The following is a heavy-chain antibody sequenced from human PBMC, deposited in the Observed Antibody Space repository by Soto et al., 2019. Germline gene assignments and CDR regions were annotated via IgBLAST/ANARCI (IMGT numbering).Heavy chain of an antibody. J-gene: IGHJ2*01. V-gene: IGHV4-30-4*01. CDR1: GGSISGGVGGLYY. Sequence: QLQLRESGPGLVKPSETLSLTCTVSGGSISGGVGGLYYWSWIRQPPGKGLEWIGYIYDSGSTYYKPSPNSRVTISVDTSKNQFSLRLSSVTAADTAVYYCAREVIPLTTDWYFDLWGRGTLVTVSS. D-gene: IGHD4-17*01. CDR2: IYDSGST. CDR3: AREVIPLTTDWYFDL.